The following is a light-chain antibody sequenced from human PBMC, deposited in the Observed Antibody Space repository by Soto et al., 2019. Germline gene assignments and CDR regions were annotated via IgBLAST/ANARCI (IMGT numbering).Light chain of an antibody. J-gene: IGKJ1*01. V-gene: IGKV1-5*03. CDR1: QSISAL. CDR2: KAS. Sequence: DIQMTQSPSTLSTSVGDRVRINCRASQSISALLAWYQQKPGKAPRLLIYKASTLEIGVPSRFSGSGSGTEFTLTISSLQPDDVAIYYCQQYNDYSWTFGQGTKV. CDR3: QQYNDYSWT.